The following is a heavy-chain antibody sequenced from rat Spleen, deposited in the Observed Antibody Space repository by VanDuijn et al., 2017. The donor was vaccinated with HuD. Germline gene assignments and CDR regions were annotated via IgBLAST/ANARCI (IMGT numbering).Heavy chain of an antibody. CDR2: MWYDGDT. CDR3: TRGDYYSSYIYFDY. J-gene: IGHJ2*01. V-gene: IGHV2-63*01. CDR1: GFSLTSYS. D-gene: IGHD1-2*01. Sequence: QVQLKESGPGLVQPSETLSLTCTVSGFSLTSYSVSWVRQPSGKGPEWMGRMWYDGDTAYNSALKSRLSISRDTSKNQVFLKRNSLQTDDTGTDYCTRGDYYSSYIYFDYWGQGVMVTVSS.